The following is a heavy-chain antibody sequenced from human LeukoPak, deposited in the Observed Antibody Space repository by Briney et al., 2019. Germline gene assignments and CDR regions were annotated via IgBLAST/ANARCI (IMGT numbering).Heavy chain of an antibody. J-gene: IGHJ6*04. Sequence: SETLSLTCAVYGGSFSGYYWSWIRQPPGKGLEWIGEINHSGSTNYNPSLKSRVTISVDTSKNQFSLKLSSVTAADKAVYYCARDCSSTSCYFYYYGMDVWGKGTTVTVSS. V-gene: IGHV4-34*01. D-gene: IGHD2-2*01. CDR3: ARDCSSTSCYFYYYGMDV. CDR2: INHSGST. CDR1: GGSFSGYY.